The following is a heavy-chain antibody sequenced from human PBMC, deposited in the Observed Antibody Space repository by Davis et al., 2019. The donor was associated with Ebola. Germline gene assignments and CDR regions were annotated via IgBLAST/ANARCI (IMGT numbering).Heavy chain of an antibody. CDR3: ARESTVPTTAPDY. V-gene: IGHV5-51*01. CDR1: GYTFTRYW. CDR2: IYPGDSDT. J-gene: IGHJ4*02. D-gene: IGHD4-17*01. Sequence: KVSCKASGYTFTRYWIVWVRQMPGKGLEWMGIIYPGDSDTRYSPSFLGQVIFSADRSISTAYLQCSSLKASDTGMYYCARESTVPTTAPDYWGQGTLVTVSS.